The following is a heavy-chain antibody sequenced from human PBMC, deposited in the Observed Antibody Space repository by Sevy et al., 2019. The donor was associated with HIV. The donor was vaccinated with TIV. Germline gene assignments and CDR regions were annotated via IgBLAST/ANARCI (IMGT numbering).Heavy chain of an antibody. CDR2: IYSDDST. CDR1: GITVSSNY. D-gene: IGHD6-13*01. J-gene: IGHJ4*02. CDR3: ATGIAAAGHSFDY. V-gene: IGHV3-53*01. Sequence: GGSLRLSCAASGITVSSNYMSWVRQAPGKGLEWVSVIYSDDSTYYADSVKGRFTISRDNSKNTLYLQMNSLRAEDTAVYYCATGIAAAGHSFDYWGQGTLVTVSS.